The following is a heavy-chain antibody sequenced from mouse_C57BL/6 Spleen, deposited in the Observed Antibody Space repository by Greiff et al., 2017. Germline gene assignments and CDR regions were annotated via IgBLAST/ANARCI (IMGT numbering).Heavy chain of an antibody. CDR3: ARGRIYDCDVGYAMDY. V-gene: IGHV5-17*01. CDR1: GFTFSDYG. Sequence: EVKVVESGGGLVKPGGSLKLSCAASGFTFSDYGMHWVRQAPEKGLEWVAYISSGSSTNYYADTVKGRFTISRDNAKNTLFLQMTSLRSEDTAVYYCARGRIYDCDVGYAMDYWGQGTSVTVSS. CDR2: ISSGSSTN. J-gene: IGHJ4*01. D-gene: IGHD2-4*01.